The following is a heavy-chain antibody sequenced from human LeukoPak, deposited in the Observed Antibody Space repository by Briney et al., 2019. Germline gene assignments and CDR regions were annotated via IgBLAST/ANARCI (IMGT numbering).Heavy chain of an antibody. D-gene: IGHD6-13*01. Sequence: GGSLRLSCAVSGFTFSSCSMNWARQAPGKGLEWVSYISSSSSTIYYADSVKGRFTISRDNAKNSLYLQMNSLRDEDSAVYYCARDPHIAAAGTIFDYWGQGTLVTVSS. CDR3: ARDPHIAAAGTIFDY. CDR1: GFTFSSCS. CDR2: ISSSSSTI. V-gene: IGHV3-48*02. J-gene: IGHJ4*02.